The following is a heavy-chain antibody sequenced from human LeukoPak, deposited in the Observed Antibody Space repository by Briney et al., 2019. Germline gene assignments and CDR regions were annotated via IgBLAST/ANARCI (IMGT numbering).Heavy chain of an antibody. Sequence: GGSLRLSCAASGFTLDDCAMHWVRQAPGKGLEWVSGITWNSGSIDYAGSVKGRFTISRDNAKNPLYLQMNSLRAEDTALYYCAKDRSGSYYDAFNIWGQGTMVTVSS. CDR2: ITWNSGSI. V-gene: IGHV3-9*01. J-gene: IGHJ3*02. D-gene: IGHD1-26*01. CDR3: AKDRSGSYYDAFNI. CDR1: GFTLDDCA.